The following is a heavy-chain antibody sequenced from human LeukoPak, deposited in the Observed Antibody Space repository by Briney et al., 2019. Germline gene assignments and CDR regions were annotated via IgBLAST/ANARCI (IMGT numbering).Heavy chain of an antibody. J-gene: IGHJ6*02. Sequence: PGGSLRLSCPASGFTFSDYSMSWVRQAPGKGLEWVSSISSSSDYIYYADSVKGRFTISRDNARNSLYLQMNSLRAEDTAVYYCARGRSVSNYKGMDVWGQGTTVTVSS. CDR3: ARGRSVSNYKGMDV. CDR2: ISSSSDYI. D-gene: IGHD5/OR15-5a*01. CDR1: GFTFSDYS. V-gene: IGHV3-21*01.